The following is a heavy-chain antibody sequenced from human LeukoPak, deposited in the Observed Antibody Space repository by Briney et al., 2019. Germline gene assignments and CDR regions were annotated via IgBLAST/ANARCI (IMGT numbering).Heavy chain of an antibody. CDR3: ARFTSGWYFLTGGAAFDI. Sequence: SETLSLTCTVSGYSISSGYYWGWIRQPPGMGLEWIGSIYHSGSTYHNPSLKSRVTMSVDTSKNEFSLNLSSVTAADTAVYYCARFTSGWYFLTGGAAFDIWGQGTMVIVSS. CDR2: IYHSGST. V-gene: IGHV4-38-2*02. D-gene: IGHD6-19*01. J-gene: IGHJ3*02. CDR1: GYSISSGYY.